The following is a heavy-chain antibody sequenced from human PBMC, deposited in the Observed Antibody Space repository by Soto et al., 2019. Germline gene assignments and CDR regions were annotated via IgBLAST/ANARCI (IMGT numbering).Heavy chain of an antibody. D-gene: IGHD2-15*01. J-gene: IGHJ3*02. V-gene: IGHV4-59*01. CDR3: ARGQDCSGGSCYSRAFDI. Sequence: PSETLSLTCTVSGGSISSYYWSWIRQPPGKGLEWIGYIYYSGSTNYNPSLESRVTISVDTSKNQFSLKLSSVTAADTAVYYCARGQDCSGGSCYSRAFDIWGQGTMVTVSS. CDR1: GGSISSYY. CDR2: IYYSGST.